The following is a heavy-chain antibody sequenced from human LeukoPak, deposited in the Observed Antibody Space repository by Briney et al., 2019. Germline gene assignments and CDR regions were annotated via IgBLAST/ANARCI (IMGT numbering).Heavy chain of an antibody. CDR2: ISGSDGHI. J-gene: IGHJ4*02. D-gene: IGHD1-26*01. Sequence: PTGGSLRLSCAASGFTFSNYAMSWVRQAPGKGLEWVSIISGSDGHIYHADSVKGRFTISRDNSMNILYLQMNSLRVEDTAVYYCAIDPIDNHAFWGQGTLVTVSS. V-gene: IGHV3-23*01. CDR1: GFTFSNYA. CDR3: AIDPIDNHAF.